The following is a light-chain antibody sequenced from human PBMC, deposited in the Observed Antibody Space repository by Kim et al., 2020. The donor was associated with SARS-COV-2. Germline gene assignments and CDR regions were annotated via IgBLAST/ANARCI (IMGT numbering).Light chain of an antibody. CDR1: QSVSSNY. Sequence: SPGERATLSCRASQSVSSNYLAWYQQKPGQAPRLLIYAASSRATGIPDRFSGSGSGTDFTLTITRLEPEDFAVYYCQQYGSSPRTFGQGTKVDIK. CDR2: AAS. J-gene: IGKJ1*01. V-gene: IGKV3-20*01. CDR3: QQYGSSPRT.